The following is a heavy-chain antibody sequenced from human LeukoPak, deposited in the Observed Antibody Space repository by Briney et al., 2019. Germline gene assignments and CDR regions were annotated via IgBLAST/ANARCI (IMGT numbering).Heavy chain of an antibody. CDR2: IIPNSGGT. CDR1: GGTFSSYA. J-gene: IGHJ6*03. CDR3: ARDASDIVVVPVAIPHDYYYYYMDV. Sequence: ASVKVSCKASGGTFSSYAISWVRQAPGQGLEWMGGIIPNSGGTNYAQKFQGRVTMTRDTSISTAYMELSRLRSDDTAVYYCARDASDIVVVPVAIPHDYYYYYMDVWGKGTTVTVSS. D-gene: IGHD2-2*02. V-gene: IGHV1-2*02.